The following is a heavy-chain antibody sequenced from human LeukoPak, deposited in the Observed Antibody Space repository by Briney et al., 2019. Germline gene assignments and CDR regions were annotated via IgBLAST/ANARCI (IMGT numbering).Heavy chain of an antibody. D-gene: IGHD6-13*01. CDR3: ARDSGRGIAASFDY. Sequence: SETLSLTCTVSGGSISSGGYYWSWIRQHPGKGLEWIGYIYYSGSTNYNPSLKSRVTISVDTSKNQFSLKLSSVTAADTAVYYCARDSGRGIAASFDYWGQGTLVTVSS. CDR2: IYYSGST. CDR1: GGSISSGGYY. J-gene: IGHJ4*02. V-gene: IGHV4-61*08.